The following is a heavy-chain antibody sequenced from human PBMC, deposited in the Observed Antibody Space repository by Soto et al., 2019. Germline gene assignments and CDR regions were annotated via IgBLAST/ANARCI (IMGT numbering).Heavy chain of an antibody. CDR2: ISYDGSNK. J-gene: IGHJ4*02. Sequence: QVQLVESGGGVVQPGRSLRLSCAASGFTFSSYAMHWVRQAPGKGLEWVAVISYDGSNKYYADSVKGRFTISRDNSKNTLYLQMNSLRAEDTAVYYCAKAFEVLEWLGNYFDYWGQGTLVTVSS. CDR3: AKAFEVLEWLGNYFDY. V-gene: IGHV3-30*04. D-gene: IGHD3-3*01. CDR1: GFTFSSYA.